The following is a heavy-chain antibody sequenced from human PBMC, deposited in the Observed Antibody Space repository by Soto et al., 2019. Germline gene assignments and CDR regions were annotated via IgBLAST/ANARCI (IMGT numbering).Heavy chain of an antibody. J-gene: IGHJ5*02. D-gene: IGHD2-15*01. V-gene: IGHV4-34*01. Sequence: QVQLQQWGAGLLKPSETLSLTCAVYGGSFSGYYWSWIRQLPGKGLEWIGEINHSGSTNYNPSLKSRVTISVDTSKNQFSLKLSSVTAADTAVYYCARVPPEAGGVVWFDPWGQGTLVTVSS. CDR2: INHSGST. CDR1: GGSFSGYY. CDR3: ARVPPEAGGVVWFDP.